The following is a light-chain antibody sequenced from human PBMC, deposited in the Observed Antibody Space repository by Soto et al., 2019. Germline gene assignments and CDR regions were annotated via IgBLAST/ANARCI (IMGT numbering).Light chain of an antibody. CDR2: GAS. CDR1: QSVGKN. CDR3: QQYDNRPPYT. V-gene: IGKV3-15*01. Sequence: EIVMTQSPATLSVAPGERGTLSCRASQSVGKNLAWYQHKPGQPPRLVIYGASNRATGIPPRFSGSGSETELTLTISSLQSEDFAVYYCQQYDNRPPYTFGQGTKVDIK. J-gene: IGKJ2*01.